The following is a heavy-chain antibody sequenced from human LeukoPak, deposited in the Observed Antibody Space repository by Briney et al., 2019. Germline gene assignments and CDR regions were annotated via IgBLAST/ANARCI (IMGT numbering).Heavy chain of an antibody. CDR3: VRDGDDFNFDY. Sequence: GGSLLLSCAASGFTFSSHWMHWVRPAPGKGLVWVSRVKGDGTFTNYADSVYGRFTISRDNAKNTLYLHMHSLRAEDTAVYYCVRDGDDFNFDYWGQGTLVTVSS. CDR2: VKGDGTFT. V-gene: IGHV3-74*01. D-gene: IGHD5-24*01. CDR1: GFTFSSHW. J-gene: IGHJ4*02.